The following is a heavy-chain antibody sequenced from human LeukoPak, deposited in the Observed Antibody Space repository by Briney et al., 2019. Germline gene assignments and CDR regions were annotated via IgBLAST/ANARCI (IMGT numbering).Heavy chain of an antibody. CDR2: IVVSSGNT. J-gene: IGHJ4*02. D-gene: IGHD3-22*01. CDR1: GFTFTSSA. CDR3: ARDPYYYDSSGYEDY. V-gene: IGHV1-58*02. Sequence: SVKVSCKASGFTFTSSAMQWVRQARGQRLEWIGWIVVSSGNTNYAQKFQGRVTMTRDTSISTAYMELSRLRSDDTAVYYCARDPYYYDSSGYEDYWGQGTLVTVSS.